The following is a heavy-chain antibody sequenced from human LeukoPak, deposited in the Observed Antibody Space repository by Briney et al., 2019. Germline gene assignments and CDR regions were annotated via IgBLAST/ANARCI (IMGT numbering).Heavy chain of an antibody. CDR3: ARDGGTTMPRAYRFDY. D-gene: IGHD3-10*01. Sequence: SVKVSCKASGGTFSSYAISWVRQAPGQGLEWMGRIIPILGIANYAQKFQGRVTITADKSTSTAYMELSSLRSEDTAVYYCARDGGTTMPRAYRFDYWGQGTLVTVSS. CDR2: IIPILGIA. CDR1: GGTFSSYA. J-gene: IGHJ4*02. V-gene: IGHV1-69*04.